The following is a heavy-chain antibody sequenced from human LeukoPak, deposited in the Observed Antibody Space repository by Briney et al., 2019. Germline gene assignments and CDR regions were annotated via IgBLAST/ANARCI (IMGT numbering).Heavy chain of an antibody. CDR2: IYHSGST. Sequence: SETLSLTCTVSGGSITGYYRGWIRQPPGKGLEWIGYIYHSGSTKYNPSLKSRVTISVDTSKNHFSLKLSSVTAADTAVYYCARDAVAGRVYYFDYWGQGILVTVSS. V-gene: IGHV4-59*01. D-gene: IGHD6-19*01. CDR3: ARDAVAGRVYYFDY. CDR1: GGSITGYY. J-gene: IGHJ4*02.